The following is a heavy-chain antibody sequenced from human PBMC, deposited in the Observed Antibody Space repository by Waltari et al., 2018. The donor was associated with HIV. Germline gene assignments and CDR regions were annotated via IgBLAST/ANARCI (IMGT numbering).Heavy chain of an antibody. D-gene: IGHD6-13*01. CDR3: ARGGGVATADTTFDP. CDR2: IYYSGST. Sequence: QVKLQESGPGLVKPSETLSLTCTVSGGSIRSYYWSWIRQPPGKGLEWIGYIYYSGSTNYNPSLKSRVTMSLDTSKNQFSLKLSSVTAADTAVYYCARGGGVATADTTFDPWGQGTLVTVSS. CDR1: GGSIRSYY. J-gene: IGHJ5*02. V-gene: IGHV4-59*01.